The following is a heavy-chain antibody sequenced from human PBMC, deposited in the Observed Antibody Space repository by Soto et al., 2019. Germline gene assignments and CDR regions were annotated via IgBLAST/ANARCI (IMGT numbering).Heavy chain of an antibody. CDR1: GFTFTNYA. Sequence: EVQLLESGGGLVQPGGSLRLSCAASGFTFTNYAMTCARQAPGKGLEWVSSLLRSGSTTYYADSVKGRFTISSDISANSLYLQMDSLRAEDTAVYYCAKDAVSGDGIWLLDSWGQGTVVTVSS. V-gene: IGHV3-23*01. J-gene: IGHJ4*02. CDR2: LLRSGSTT. CDR3: AKDAVSGDGIWLLDS. D-gene: IGHD4-17*01.